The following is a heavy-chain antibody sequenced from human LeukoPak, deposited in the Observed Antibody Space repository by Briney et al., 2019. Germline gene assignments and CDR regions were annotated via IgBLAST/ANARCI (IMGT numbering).Heavy chain of an antibody. J-gene: IGHJ5*02. CDR2: VYPGGAT. CDR3: ATYVTGSFSPYFDP. D-gene: IGHD2-21*02. Sequence: SETLSLTCTVSGVSVSHEYWTWIRQPAGKGLEWIGRVYPGGATNYNFLLKSRVNMSLDASKNQFSLSLTSLTAADTAVYYCATYVTGSFSPYFDPWGQGTLVTVSS. V-gene: IGHV4-4*07. CDR1: GVSVSHEY.